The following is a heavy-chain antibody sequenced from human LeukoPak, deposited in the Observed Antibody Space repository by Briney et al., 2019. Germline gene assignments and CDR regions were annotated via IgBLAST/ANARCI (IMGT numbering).Heavy chain of an antibody. CDR3: AKPGGYYYGSGSYYPVPSVAFDI. V-gene: IGHV5-51*01. Sequence: GESLKISCKGSGYSFTSYWIGWVRQMPGKGLEWMGIIYPGDSDTRYSPSFQGQVTISADKSISTAYLQWSSLKASDTAMYYCAKPGGYYYGSGSYYPVPSVAFDIWGQGTMVTVSS. J-gene: IGHJ3*02. CDR2: IYPGDSDT. CDR1: GYSFTSYW. D-gene: IGHD3-10*01.